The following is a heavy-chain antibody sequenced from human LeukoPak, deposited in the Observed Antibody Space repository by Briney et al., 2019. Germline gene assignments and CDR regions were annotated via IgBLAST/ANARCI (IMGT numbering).Heavy chain of an antibody. D-gene: IGHD3-3*01. CDR3: ARDGVFSFAY. J-gene: IGHJ4*02. CDR2: ISSGSSTI. Sequence: GGSLRLSCAASGFTFSTYSMNWVRQAPGKGLEWVSSISSGSSTIYYADSVKGRFTIPRDNAKNSLYLQMSSLRAEDTAVYYCARDGVFSFAYWGQGTLVTVSS. CDR1: GFTFSTYS. V-gene: IGHV3-48*01.